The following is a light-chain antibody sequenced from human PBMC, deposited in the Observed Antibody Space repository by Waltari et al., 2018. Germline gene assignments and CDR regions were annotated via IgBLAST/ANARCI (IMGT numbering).Light chain of an antibody. J-gene: IGLJ3*02. Sequence: QLVLTQSPSASASLGAPVKLTCTLRSGHSSHIIAWLQQRPERGPRYLMKVNSDGSHSKGDDIPDRFSGSSSGAERYLTISSLQSEDEADYYCETGGHGTWVFGGGTKLTVL. V-gene: IGLV4-69*01. CDR2: VNSDGSH. CDR3: ETGGHGTWV. CDR1: SGHSSHI.